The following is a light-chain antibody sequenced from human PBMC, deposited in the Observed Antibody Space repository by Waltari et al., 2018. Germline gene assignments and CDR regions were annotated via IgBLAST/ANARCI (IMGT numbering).Light chain of an antibody. J-gene: IGLJ2*01. CDR1: NNELGAHHL. V-gene: IGLV2-14*01. CDR2: EVS. Sequence: QSALTQPASVSGSVGQSISISCTGSNNELGAHHLVSWYQQYPGKPPKLVIYEVSNRPSGVSNRFSASKSGTTASLTISGLQAEDEAEYFCSSYATRYMVLFGGGTRVTVL. CDR3: SSYATRYMVL.